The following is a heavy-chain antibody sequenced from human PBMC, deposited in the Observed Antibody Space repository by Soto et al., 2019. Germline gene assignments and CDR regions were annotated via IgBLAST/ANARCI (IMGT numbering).Heavy chain of an antibody. J-gene: IGHJ4*02. D-gene: IGHD6-6*01. Sequence: SGPTLVNPTQTLTLTCTFSGFSFTTSGEGVAWIRQAPGKALEWLGLIYWDDDKRYSPALKSRLTITRDTSKNQMVLTMTNMEPVYTATFYCAHSPYSSSSYYFDYWGQGTPVTVSS. CDR1: GFSFTTSGEG. CDR3: AHSPYSSSSYYFDY. V-gene: IGHV2-5*02. CDR2: IYWDDDK.